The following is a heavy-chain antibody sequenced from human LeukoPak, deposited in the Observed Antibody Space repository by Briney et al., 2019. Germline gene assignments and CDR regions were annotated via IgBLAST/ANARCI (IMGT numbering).Heavy chain of an antibody. CDR1: GFTFSDYG. Sequence: PGGSLRLSCAASGFTFSDYGMSWVRQAPGKGLEWVSTIGGRGGSTYYADSVKGRFTISRDNSKNTLYLQMNSLRAEDTAVYFCARGRRSGYSFGFYFDYWGQGTLVTVSS. J-gene: IGHJ4*02. V-gene: IGHV3-23*01. D-gene: IGHD5-18*01. CDR3: ARGRRSGYSFGFYFDY. CDR2: IGGRGGST.